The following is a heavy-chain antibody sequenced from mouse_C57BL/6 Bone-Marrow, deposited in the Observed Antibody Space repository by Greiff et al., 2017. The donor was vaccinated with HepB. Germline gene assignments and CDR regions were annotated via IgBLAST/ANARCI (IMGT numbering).Heavy chain of an antibody. D-gene: IGHD2-1*01. Sequence: DVQLQQSGPELVKPGASVKISCKASGYTFTDYYMNWVKQSHGKSLEWIGDINPNNGGTSYNQKFKGKATLTVDKSSSTAYMELRSLTSEDSAVYYCAREGIYYGNYDWFAYWGQGTLVTVSA. CDR3: AREGIYYGNYDWFAY. J-gene: IGHJ3*01. CDR1: GYTFTDYY. CDR2: INPNNGGT. V-gene: IGHV1-26*01.